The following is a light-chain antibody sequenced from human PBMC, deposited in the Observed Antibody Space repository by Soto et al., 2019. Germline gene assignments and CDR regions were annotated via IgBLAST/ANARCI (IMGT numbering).Light chain of an antibody. V-gene: IGKV3-20*01. Sequence: EVVLTQSPATLSLSPGERATLSCRASQGVSSHLVWYQQKPGQAPRLLIYGASSRATGIPDRFSGTGSETDFTLTISRLEPEDFAVYYCQHYDSLSFGQGTQLENK. CDR3: QHYDSLS. CDR2: GAS. J-gene: IGKJ5*01. CDR1: QGVSSH.